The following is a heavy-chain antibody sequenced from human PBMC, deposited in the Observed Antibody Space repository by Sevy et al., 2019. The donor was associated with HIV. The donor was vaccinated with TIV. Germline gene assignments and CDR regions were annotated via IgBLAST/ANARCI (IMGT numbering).Heavy chain of an antibody. Sequence: GGSLRLSCAASGFTFSSYAMHWVRQAPGKGLEWVAVISYDGSNKYYADSVKGRFTISRDNSKNTLYLQMNSLRAEDTAVYYCARDPARDAFDIWGQGTMVTVS. CDR1: GFTFSSYA. J-gene: IGHJ3*02. CDR3: ARDPARDAFDI. V-gene: IGHV3-30-3*01. CDR2: ISYDGSNK.